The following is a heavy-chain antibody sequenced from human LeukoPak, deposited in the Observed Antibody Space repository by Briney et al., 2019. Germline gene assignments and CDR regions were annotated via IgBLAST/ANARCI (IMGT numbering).Heavy chain of an antibody. J-gene: IGHJ6*03. CDR3: ARTSYYYYMDV. CDR2: INWDVTST. Sequence: GSLRLSCAASGFTFDDYGMSWVRQAPGKGLEWGSGINWDVTSTGYADSVKGRFTISRDNAKNSLYLQMNSLRAEDTAFYYCARTSYYYYMDVWGKGTTVTVSS. V-gene: IGHV3-20*04. CDR1: GFTFDDYG.